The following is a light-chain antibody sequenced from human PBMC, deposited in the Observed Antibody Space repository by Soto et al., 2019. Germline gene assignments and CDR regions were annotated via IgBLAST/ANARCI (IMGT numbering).Light chain of an antibody. CDR1: QSVYSN. J-gene: IGKJ4*01. CDR3: QQYSSWPLT. V-gene: IGKV3-15*01. Sequence: EIVVTQSPAALSVSPGERVALSCRASQSVYSNLAWYKQNPGQAPRRLMYAASIRATGIPARFSGSGSGTEFTLTISGLQSEDFAVYYCQQYSSWPLTFGGVTRVEIK. CDR2: AAS.